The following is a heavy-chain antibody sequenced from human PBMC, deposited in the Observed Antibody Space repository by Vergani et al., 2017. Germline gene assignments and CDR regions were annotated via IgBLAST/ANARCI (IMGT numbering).Heavy chain of an antibody. V-gene: IGHV3-30*02. D-gene: IGHD1-26*01. Sequence: QMQLVESRGGVIQPGGSLKLSCAASGFTFSSDGMQLVRQAPGKGLEWVALIDFKGNDAYYTDSVRGRFISSRDNSKNTLYLQMNSLRVEDTALYYCAKQYVGTSDCWGQGTLVTVSS. CDR3: AKQYVGTSDC. CDR2: IDFKGNDA. CDR1: GFTFSSDG. J-gene: IGHJ4*02.